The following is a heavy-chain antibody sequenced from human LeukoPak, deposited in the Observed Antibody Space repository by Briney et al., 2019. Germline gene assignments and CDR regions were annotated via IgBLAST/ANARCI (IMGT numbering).Heavy chain of an antibody. J-gene: IGHJ6*02. CDR2: IYYSGST. V-gene: IGHV4-59*08. CDR3: ARTVIISDGMDV. Sequence: PSETLSLTCTVSGGSISSYYWSWIRQPPGKGLEWIGYIYYSGSTNYNPSLKSRVTISVDTSKNQFSLKLSSVTAADTAVYYCARTVIISDGMDVWGLGTTVIVSS. D-gene: IGHD3-22*01. CDR1: GGSISSYY.